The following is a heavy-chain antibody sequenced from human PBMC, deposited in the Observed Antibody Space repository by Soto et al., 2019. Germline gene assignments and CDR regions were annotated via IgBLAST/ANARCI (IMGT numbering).Heavy chain of an antibody. D-gene: IGHD2-2*01. CDR3: ARDGGGCSSTSCPYYYYYYMDV. J-gene: IGHJ6*03. Sequence: VKVSCKASGYTFTSYGISWVRQAPGQGLEWMGWISAYNGNTNYAQKLQGRVTMTTDTSTSTAYMELRSLRSDDTAVYYCARDGGGCSSTSCPYYYYYYMDVWGKGTTVTGLL. CDR2: ISAYNGNT. CDR1: GYTFTSYG. V-gene: IGHV1-18*01.